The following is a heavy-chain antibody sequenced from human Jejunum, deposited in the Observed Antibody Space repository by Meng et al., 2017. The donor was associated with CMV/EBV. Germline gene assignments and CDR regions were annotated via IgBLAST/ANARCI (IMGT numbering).Heavy chain of an antibody. D-gene: IGHD3-22*01. V-gene: IGHV1-2*02. J-gene: IGHJ4*02. CDR2: IKPDSGAT. Sequence: IPWVRQAPGQGPEWMGLIKPDSGATNYAQNFRGRVTMTTDTSTTTAYMELSRLTSDDTAVYYCARVSDFYDSRGYLYDRSLDKWGQGTLVTVSS. CDR3: ARVSDFYDSRGYLYDRSLDK.